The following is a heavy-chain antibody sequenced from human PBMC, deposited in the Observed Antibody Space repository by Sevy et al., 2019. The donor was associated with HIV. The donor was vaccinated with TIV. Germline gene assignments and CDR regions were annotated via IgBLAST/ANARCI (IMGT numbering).Heavy chain of an antibody. J-gene: IGHJ4*02. CDR1: GI. D-gene: IGHD3-22*01. V-gene: IGHV3-30*04. CDR2: ISHDGVGK. Sequence: GGSLRLSCAASGIMHWVRQAPGRGLEWVAGISHDGVGKYYPDSVKGRLIVSRDNSQNKVYLEINSLRTEDTAVYYCAGEGGSSGRCGYFHYWGLGTLVTVSS. CDR3: AGEGGSSGRCGYFHY.